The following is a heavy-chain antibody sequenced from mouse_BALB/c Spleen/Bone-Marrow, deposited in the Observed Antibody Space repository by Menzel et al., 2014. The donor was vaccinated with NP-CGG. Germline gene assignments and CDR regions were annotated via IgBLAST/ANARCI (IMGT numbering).Heavy chain of an antibody. V-gene: IGHV1-15*01. CDR1: GYTLTDYE. Sequence: VQLQQSGAELVRPGASVTLSCKASGYTLTDYEMHWLKQTPVHGLEWIGAIDPETGGTAYNQKFKGRATLTTDKSSSTAYMGLRSLTSEDSAVYYCTRLDSSGYGAYWGQGTLVTVSA. J-gene: IGHJ3*01. CDR2: IDPETGGT. CDR3: TRLDSSGYGAY. D-gene: IGHD3-2*01.